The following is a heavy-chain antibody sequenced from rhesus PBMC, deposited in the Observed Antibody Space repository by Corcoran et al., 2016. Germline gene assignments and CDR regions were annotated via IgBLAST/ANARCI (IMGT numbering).Heavy chain of an antibody. V-gene: IGHV4-65*01. J-gene: IGHJ6*01. CDR2: ISGSSGST. Sequence: QVQLQESGPGLVKPSETLSLTCAVSGGSISSSNWWSWIRQPPGKGLEWIGYISGSSGSTYYNPSLKSRVTISTGTSKNQFSLKLSSVTAADTAVYYCARREYSSWSGYYGLDSWGQGVVVTVSS. CDR1: GGSISSSNW. CDR3: ARREYSSWSGYYGLDS. D-gene: IGHD6-13*01.